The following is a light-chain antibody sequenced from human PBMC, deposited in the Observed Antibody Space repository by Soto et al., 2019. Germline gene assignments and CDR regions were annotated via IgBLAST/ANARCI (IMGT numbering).Light chain of an antibody. CDR2: GAS. V-gene: IGKV3-15*01. Sequence: EIVMTQSPATLSVSPGERATLSCRASQSVSSNLAWYQQKPGQAPRLLIYGASTRATDIPTRFSGGGSGTEFTLTISSLQSEDFAVYYCQKYNNWPRTFGQGTKVEIK. CDR1: QSVSSN. CDR3: QKYNNWPRT. J-gene: IGKJ1*01.